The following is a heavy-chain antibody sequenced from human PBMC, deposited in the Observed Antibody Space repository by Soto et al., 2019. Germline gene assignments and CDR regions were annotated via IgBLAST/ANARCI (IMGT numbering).Heavy chain of an antibody. Sequence: WGSLRLSCAASGFTFSSYSINWGRHSPFKGLEWVSYISSSSSTIYYADSVKGRFTISRDNAKNSLYLQMNSLRDEDTAVYYCARDPSGYSYGRNWFDPWGQGTLVTVSS. V-gene: IGHV3-48*02. CDR3: ARDPSGYSYGRNWFDP. CDR1: GFTFSSYS. J-gene: IGHJ5*02. CDR2: ISSSSSTI. D-gene: IGHD5-18*01.